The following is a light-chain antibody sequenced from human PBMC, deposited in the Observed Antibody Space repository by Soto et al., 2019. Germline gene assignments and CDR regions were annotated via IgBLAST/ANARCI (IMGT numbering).Light chain of an antibody. Sequence: EIVLTQSQGTLTLSPGERVNLHCKASQRVSNSYLAWYQQRPGQAPRLIIYGAFSRATDAPNRFSGSESGTEFTLTIDRLAPEDSAVYFCQQYATSPRTFGQGTKVEVK. J-gene: IGKJ1*01. V-gene: IGKV3-20*01. CDR2: GAF. CDR1: QRVSNSY. CDR3: QQYATSPRT.